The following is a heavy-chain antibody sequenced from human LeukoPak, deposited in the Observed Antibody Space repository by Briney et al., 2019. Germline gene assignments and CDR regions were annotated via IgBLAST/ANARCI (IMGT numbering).Heavy chain of an antibody. D-gene: IGHD1-26*01. CDR1: GFTFSSYA. Sequence: GRSLRLSCAVSGFTFSSYAMHWVRQAPGKGLEWVAVISYDGSNKYYADSVKGRFTISRDNSKNTLYLQMNNLRPEDTALYYCARESHEGATRAYNWFDPWGQGTLVSVSS. V-gene: IGHV3-30*04. CDR2: ISYDGSNK. J-gene: IGHJ5*02. CDR3: ARESHEGATRAYNWFDP.